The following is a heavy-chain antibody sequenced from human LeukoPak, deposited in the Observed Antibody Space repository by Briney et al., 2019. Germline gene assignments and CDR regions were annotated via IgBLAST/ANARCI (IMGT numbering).Heavy chain of an antibody. CDR3: AKEGTHYYDSSGYPSPLYFDY. J-gene: IGHJ4*02. Sequence: GGSLRLSCAASGFTFSSYAMSWVRQAPGKGLEWVSAISGSGGSTYYADSVKGRFTISRDNSKNTLYLQMNSLRAEDTAVYSCAKEGTHYYDSSGYPSPLYFDYWGQGTLVTVSS. CDR2: ISGSGGST. V-gene: IGHV3-23*01. CDR1: GFTFSSYA. D-gene: IGHD3-22*01.